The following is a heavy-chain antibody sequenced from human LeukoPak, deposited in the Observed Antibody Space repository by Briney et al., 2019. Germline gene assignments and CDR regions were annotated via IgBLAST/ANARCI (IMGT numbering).Heavy chain of an antibody. CDR3: ARGIYDYVWGRIDY. V-gene: IGHV1-69*04. J-gene: IGHJ4*02. D-gene: IGHD3-16*01. CDR1: GGTFSSYA. CDR2: IIPILGIA. Sequence: SVKVSCKASGGTFSSYAISWVRQAPGQGLEWMGRIIPILGIANYAQKFQGRVTITADESTSTAYMELSSLRSEDTAVYYCARGIYDYVWGRIDYWGQGTLVTVSS.